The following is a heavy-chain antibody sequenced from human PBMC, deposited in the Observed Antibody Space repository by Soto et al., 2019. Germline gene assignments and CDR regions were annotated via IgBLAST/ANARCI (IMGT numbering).Heavy chain of an antibody. CDR3: ARSGYSFAWGY. Sequence: EVQLVESGGGLIPPGGSLRLSCAAFGFLVNSAYMTWVRQAPGKGLEWLSMINSDGSTLYAESVKARFTISRDNSKNRLDLQMNSLRAEDTAMYYCARSGYSFAWGYWGQGTLVIVTS. CDR1: GFLVNSAY. V-gene: IGHV3-53*01. J-gene: IGHJ4*02. D-gene: IGHD5-18*01. CDR2: INSDGST.